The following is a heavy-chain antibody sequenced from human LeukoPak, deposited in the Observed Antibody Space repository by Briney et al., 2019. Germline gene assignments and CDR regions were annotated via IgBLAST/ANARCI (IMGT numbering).Heavy chain of an antibody. CDR1: GFTFSSYE. V-gene: IGHV3-21*01. CDR3: ARDLEAYCSGGSCQAFDY. Sequence: GGSLRLSCAASGFTFSSYEMNWVRQAPGKGLEWVSSISGSSSYIYYADSVKGRFTISRDNARNSLYLQMSSLRAEDTALYYCARDLEAYCSGGSCQAFDYWGQGTLVTVSS. CDR2: ISGSSSYI. J-gene: IGHJ4*02. D-gene: IGHD2-15*01.